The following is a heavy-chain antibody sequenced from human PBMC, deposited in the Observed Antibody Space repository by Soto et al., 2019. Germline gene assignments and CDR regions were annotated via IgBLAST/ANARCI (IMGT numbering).Heavy chain of an antibody. V-gene: IGHV3-30-3*01. Sequence: QVQLVESGGGVVQPGRSLRLSCAASGFTFSSYAMHWVRQAPGKGLEWVAVISYDGSNKYYADSVKGRFTISRDNSKNTLYLQMNSLRAEDTAVYYCARDQVVVVPTYGMDVWGQGTTVTVSS. J-gene: IGHJ6*02. CDR3: ARDQVVVVPTYGMDV. CDR2: ISYDGSNK. D-gene: IGHD2-2*01. CDR1: GFTFSSYA.